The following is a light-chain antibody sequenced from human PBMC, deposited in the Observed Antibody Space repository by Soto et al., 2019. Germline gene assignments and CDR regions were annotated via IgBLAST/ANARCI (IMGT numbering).Light chain of an antibody. J-gene: IGKJ5*01. V-gene: IGKV1-5*03. CDR1: QSIGSW. CDR2: KAS. Sequence: DIQMTQSPSTLSASFGDRVTITCRASQSIGSWLAWYQQKPGKAPKLLIYKASTLKSGVPSRFSGSGSGTEFTLTISSLQPDDFATYYCQQSYSTPITFGQGTRLEI. CDR3: QQSYSTPIT.